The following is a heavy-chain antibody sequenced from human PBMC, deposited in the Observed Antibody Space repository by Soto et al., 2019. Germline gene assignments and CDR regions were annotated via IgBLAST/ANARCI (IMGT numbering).Heavy chain of an antibody. CDR2: IGSAGDT. V-gene: IGHV3-13*01. CDR1: GFTFSNYD. Sequence: GGSLRLSCEASGFTFSNYDMIWVRQATGKGLEWVSAIGSAGDTYYSGSVKGRFAISRENAKNSLYLQMNSVTPGDTAVYYCARGGYASGYFHYAMDVWGQGTTVTVSS. J-gene: IGHJ6*02. CDR3: ARGGYASGYFHYAMDV. D-gene: IGHD6-19*01.